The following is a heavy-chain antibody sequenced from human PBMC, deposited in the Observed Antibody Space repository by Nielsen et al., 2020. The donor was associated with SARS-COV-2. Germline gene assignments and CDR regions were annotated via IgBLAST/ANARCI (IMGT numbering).Heavy chain of an antibody. D-gene: IGHD1-26*01. J-gene: IGHJ3*02. Sequence: GGSLRLSCAASGFTFSTYPMSWVRQSPGKGLEWVSSISSSGSYIDYADSLKGRFTVSRDNAKNSLYLQMNSLRAEDTAVYYCARGFGGSYYGAFDIWGQGTMVTVSS. V-gene: IGHV3-21*01. CDR3: ARGFGGSYYGAFDI. CDR2: ISSSGSYI. CDR1: GFTFSTYP.